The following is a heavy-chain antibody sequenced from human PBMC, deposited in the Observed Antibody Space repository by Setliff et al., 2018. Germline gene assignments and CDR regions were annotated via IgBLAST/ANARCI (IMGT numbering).Heavy chain of an antibody. Sequence: GASVKVSCKASGYTFSTYGIAWVRQAPGQGLEWMGWISPYNGYIIYAHKFQGRVTMTTDTSKGTADMELRNLRSDDTAVYYCTRDTNIVVVPPHRTAFDIWGQGTMVTVSS. CDR2: ISPYNGYI. CDR1: GYTFSTYG. J-gene: IGHJ3*02. V-gene: IGHV1-18*01. CDR3: TRDTNIVVVPPHRTAFDI. D-gene: IGHD2-2*01.